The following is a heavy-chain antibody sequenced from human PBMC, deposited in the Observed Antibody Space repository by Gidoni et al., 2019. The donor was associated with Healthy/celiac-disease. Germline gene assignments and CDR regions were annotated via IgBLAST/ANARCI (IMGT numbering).Heavy chain of an antibody. CDR1: GGSISSYY. CDR2: IYYSGST. CDR3: ARDSGWPYYFDY. D-gene: IGHD6-19*01. J-gene: IGHJ4*02. Sequence: QVQLQESGPGLVKPSETLSLTCTVPGGSISSYYWSWIRQPPGKGLEWIGYIYYSGSTNYNPSLKSRVTISVDTSKNQFSLKLSSVTAADTAVYYCARDSGWPYYFDYWGQGTLVTVSS. V-gene: IGHV4-59*01.